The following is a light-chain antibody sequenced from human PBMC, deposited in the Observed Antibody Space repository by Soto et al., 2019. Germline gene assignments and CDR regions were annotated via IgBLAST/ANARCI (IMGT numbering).Light chain of an antibody. Sequence: EIVLTQSPGTLSLSPGERATLSCRASQSVSTSSLAWYQQKPGQAPRLLIYGASSRATGIPERVSGSGSGEYFTLSISRLEPEDFAMYYCQQYGSSPYTFGQGTKLAIK. V-gene: IGKV3-20*01. CDR1: QSVSTSS. CDR3: QQYGSSPYT. J-gene: IGKJ2*01. CDR2: GAS.